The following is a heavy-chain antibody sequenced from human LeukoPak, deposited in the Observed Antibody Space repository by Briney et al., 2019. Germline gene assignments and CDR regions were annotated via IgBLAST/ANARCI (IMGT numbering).Heavy chain of an antibody. D-gene: IGHD3-22*01. Sequence: GGSLRLSCAASGFTFSSYAMHWVRQAPGKGLEWVAVISYDGSNKYYADSVKGRFTISRDNSKNTLYLQMNSLRAEDTAVYYCASPTDDSSGYEEYFQHWGQGTLVTVS. CDR3: ASPTDDSSGYEEYFQH. CDR2: ISYDGSNK. V-gene: IGHV3-30-3*01. J-gene: IGHJ1*01. CDR1: GFTFSSYA.